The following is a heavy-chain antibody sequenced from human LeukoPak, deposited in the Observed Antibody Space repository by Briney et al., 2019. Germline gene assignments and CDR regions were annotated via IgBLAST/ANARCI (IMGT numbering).Heavy chain of an antibody. D-gene: IGHD3-10*01. CDR2: ISWNSGSI. J-gene: IGHJ4*02. CDR1: GFTFDDYA. V-gene: IGHV3-9*01. Sequence: GWSLRLSCAASGFTFDDYAMHWVRQAPGKGLEWVSGISWNSGSIGYADSVKGRFTISRDNAKNSLYLQMNSLRAEDTALYYCAKDILGFYGSGSSFDYWGQGTLVTVSS. CDR3: AKDILGFYGSGSSFDY.